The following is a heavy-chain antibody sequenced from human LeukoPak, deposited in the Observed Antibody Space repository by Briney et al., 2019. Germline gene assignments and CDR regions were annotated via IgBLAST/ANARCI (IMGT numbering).Heavy chain of an antibody. CDR3: AETVTQDY. CDR1: GYSISSGYY. D-gene: IGHD4-11*01. V-gene: IGHV3-23*01. Sequence: PSETLSLTCVVSGYSISSGYYWGWIRQPPGKGLEWVSAISGSGGSTYYAGSVKGRFTISRDNSKNTLYLQMNSLRAEDTAVYYCAETVTQDYWGQGTLVTVSS. CDR2: ISGSGGST. J-gene: IGHJ4*02.